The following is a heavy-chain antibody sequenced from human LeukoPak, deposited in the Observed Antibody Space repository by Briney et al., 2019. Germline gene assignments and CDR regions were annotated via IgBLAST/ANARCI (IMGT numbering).Heavy chain of an antibody. CDR3: TTGSRDGYNPYSGFDY. CDR1: GFTFSNAW. Sequence: GGSLRLSCAASGFTFSNAWMSWVRQAPEKGLEWVGRIKSKTDGGTTDYAAPVKGRFTISRDDSKNTLYLQMNSLKTEDTAVYYCTTGSRDGYNPYSGFDYWGQGTLVTVSS. V-gene: IGHV3-15*01. D-gene: IGHD5-24*01. CDR2: IKSKTDGGTT. J-gene: IGHJ4*02.